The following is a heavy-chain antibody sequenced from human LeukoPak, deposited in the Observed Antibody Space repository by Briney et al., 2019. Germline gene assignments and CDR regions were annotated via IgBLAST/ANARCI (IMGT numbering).Heavy chain of an antibody. J-gene: IGHJ4*02. CDR3: ARTPTMIVVVRD. Sequence: PSETLSLTCTVSGGSISSSSYYWGWIPQPPGKGLEWIGSIYYSGSTYYNPSLKSRVTISVDTSKNQFSLKLSSVTAADTAVYYCARTPTMIVVVRDWGQGTLVTVSS. CDR2: IYYSGST. V-gene: IGHV4-39*01. CDR1: GGSISSSSYY. D-gene: IGHD3-22*01.